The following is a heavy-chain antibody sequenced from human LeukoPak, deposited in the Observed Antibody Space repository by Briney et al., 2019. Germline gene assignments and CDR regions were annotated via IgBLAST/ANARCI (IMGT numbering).Heavy chain of an antibody. CDR1: GFTFSSYW. Sequence: PGGSLRLSCAASGFTFSSYWMNWVRQAPGKGLEWVSGISWNSGSIGYADSVKGRFTISRDNAKNSLYLQMNSLRAEDTALYYCAKATYYYDSSGYYYFDYWGQGTLVTVSS. D-gene: IGHD3-22*01. CDR2: ISWNSGSI. J-gene: IGHJ4*02. V-gene: IGHV3-9*01. CDR3: AKATYYYDSSGYYYFDY.